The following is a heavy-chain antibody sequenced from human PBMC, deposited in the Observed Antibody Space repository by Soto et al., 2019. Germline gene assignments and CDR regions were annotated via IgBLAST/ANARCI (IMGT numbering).Heavy chain of an antibody. CDR3: AREPLAHSYFDF. V-gene: IGHV4-61*01. CDR1: GDSVSSDLYF. J-gene: IGHJ4*02. CDR2: VYYTGTT. Sequence: PSETLSLTCTVSGDSVSSDLYFWSWIRQPPGKGLEWIGYVYYTGTTNYSPSLRSRATISLDTSKSQFSLKLNSVTAADSAVYFCAREPLAHSYFDFWGQGILVTVSS.